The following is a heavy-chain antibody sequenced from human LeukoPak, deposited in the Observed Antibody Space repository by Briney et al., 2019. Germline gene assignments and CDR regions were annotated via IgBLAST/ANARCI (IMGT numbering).Heavy chain of an antibody. Sequence: AESLKISCKGVGYTFATNWIGWVRQVPGKGLEWMGIIYPGDSDTRYSPSFQGQVTISADKSISTAYLQWSSLKASDTAMYYCAIPSGGFDYWGQGTLVTVSS. J-gene: IGHJ4*02. CDR1: GYTFATNW. CDR2: IYPGDSDT. D-gene: IGHD3-16*01. CDR3: AIPSGGFDY. V-gene: IGHV5-51*01.